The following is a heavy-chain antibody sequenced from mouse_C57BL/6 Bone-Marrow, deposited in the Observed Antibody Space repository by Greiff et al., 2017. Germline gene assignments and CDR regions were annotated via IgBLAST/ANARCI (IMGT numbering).Heavy chain of an antibody. V-gene: IGHV1-81*01. CDR2: IYPRSGNT. J-gene: IGHJ3*01. D-gene: IGHD2-1*01. CDR1: GYTFTSYG. Sequence: VQLQQSGAELARPGASVKLSCKASGYTFTSYGISWVKQRTGQGLEWIGEIYPRSGNTYYNEKFKGKATLTADKSSSTAYMGLRSLTSEDSAVYFCARLGGNLFAYWGQGTLVTVSA. CDR3: ARLGGNLFAY.